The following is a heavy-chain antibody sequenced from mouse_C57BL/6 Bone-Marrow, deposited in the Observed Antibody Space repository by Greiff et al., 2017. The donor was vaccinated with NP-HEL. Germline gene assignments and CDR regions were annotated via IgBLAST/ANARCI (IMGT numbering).Heavy chain of an antibody. CDR2: IYPGGGYT. D-gene: IGHD2-2*01. V-gene: IGHV1-63*01. Sequence: QVHVKQSGAELVRPGTSVKMSCKASGYTFTNYWIGWAKQRPGHGLEWIGDIYPGGGYTNYNEKFKGKATLTADKSSSTAYMQFSSLTSEDSAIYYCARGIYYGYEGYFDYWGQGTTLTVSS. CDR3: ARGIYYGYEGYFDY. CDR1: GYTFTNYW. J-gene: IGHJ2*01.